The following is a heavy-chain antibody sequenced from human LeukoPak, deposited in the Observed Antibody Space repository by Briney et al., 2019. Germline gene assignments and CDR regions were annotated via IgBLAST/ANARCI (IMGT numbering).Heavy chain of an antibody. D-gene: IGHD3-22*01. CDR1: GGSISSYY. CDR2: IYYSGST. J-gene: IGHJ4*02. Sequence: PSETLSLTCTVSGGSISSYYWSWIRQPLGKGLEWIGYIYYSGSTNYNPSLKSRVTISVDTSKNQFSLKLSSVTAADTAVYYCARQGVNTYYYDSSGYHEFDYWGQGTLVTASS. CDR3: ARQGVNTYYYDSSGYHEFDY. V-gene: IGHV4-59*01.